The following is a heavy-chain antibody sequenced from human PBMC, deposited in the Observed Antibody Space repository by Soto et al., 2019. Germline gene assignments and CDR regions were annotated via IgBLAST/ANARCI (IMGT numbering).Heavy chain of an antibody. V-gene: IGHV1-3*01. Sequence: ASVKVSCKASGYTFTSYAMHWVRQAPGQRLEWMGWINAGNGNTKYSQKFQGRVTITRDTSASTAYMELRSLRSDDTAVYYCARDIVVVPAAETHWFDPWGQGTLVTVSS. CDR2: INAGNGNT. J-gene: IGHJ5*02. D-gene: IGHD2-2*01. CDR1: GYTFTSYA. CDR3: ARDIVVVPAAETHWFDP.